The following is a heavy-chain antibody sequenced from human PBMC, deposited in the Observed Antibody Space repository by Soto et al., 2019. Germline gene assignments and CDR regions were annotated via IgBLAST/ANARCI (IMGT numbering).Heavy chain of an antibody. Sequence: SVKVSCKASGFTFTSSAVQWVRQARRQRLEWIGWIVVGSGNTNYAQKFQERVTITRDMSTSTAYMELSSLRSEDTAVYYCAAEDVFEYSRSSSVLNGDYSGQGTLVSVSS. CDR3: AAEDVFEYSRSSSVLNGDY. CDR1: GFTFTSSA. CDR2: IVVGSGNT. J-gene: IGHJ4*02. V-gene: IGHV1-58*01. D-gene: IGHD6-6*01.